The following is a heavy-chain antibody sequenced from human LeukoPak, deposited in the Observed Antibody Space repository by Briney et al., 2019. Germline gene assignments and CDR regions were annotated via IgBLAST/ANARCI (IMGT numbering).Heavy chain of an antibody. CDR1: IDSFSNYH. Sequence: SETLSLTCAVCIDSFSNYHWNWIRQTPAKGMEWIGEVNESGGTNISPSLRSRVILSVDTSKNQFSLKLISVTVADTAIYYCARGQGATVPQVGKNWFDPWGQGTLVTVSS. CDR3: ARGQGATVPQVGKNWFDP. D-gene: IGHD1-26*01. CDR2: VNESGGT. V-gene: IGHV4-34*01. J-gene: IGHJ5*02.